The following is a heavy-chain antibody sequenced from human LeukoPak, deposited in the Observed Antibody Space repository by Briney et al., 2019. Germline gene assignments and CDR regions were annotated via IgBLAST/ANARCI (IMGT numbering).Heavy chain of an antibody. CDR2: ISDDGEKK. Sequence: GGSLRLSCEASGFTFSNYYMHWVRQAPGKGLEWVAIISDDGEKKYYADSVKGRITIFRDKSKNTLYLQMNSLRAEDTAVYFCAKDLSGHWCIDYWGQGTLVTVSS. CDR1: GFTFSNYY. V-gene: IGHV3-30*18. CDR3: AKDLSGHWCIDY. J-gene: IGHJ4*02. D-gene: IGHD4/OR15-4a*01.